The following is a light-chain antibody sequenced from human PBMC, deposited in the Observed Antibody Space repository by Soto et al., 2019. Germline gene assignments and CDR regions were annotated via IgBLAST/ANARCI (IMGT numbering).Light chain of an antibody. CDR2: SSN. V-gene: IGLV1-44*01. CDR1: SSNIGSNT. CDR3: VTWDDSLNGWL. Sequence: QLVLTQPPSASGTPGQRVTISCSGSSSNIGSNTVSWFQQLPGTAPKLLIYSSNQRPSGVPDRFSGSKSGTSASLAISGLQSEDEADYYCVTWDDSLNGWLFGGGTQLTVL. J-gene: IGLJ3*02.